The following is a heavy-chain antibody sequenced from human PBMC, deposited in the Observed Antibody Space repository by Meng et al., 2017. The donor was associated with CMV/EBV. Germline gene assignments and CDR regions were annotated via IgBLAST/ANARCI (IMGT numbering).Heavy chain of an antibody. D-gene: IGHD6-19*01. J-gene: IGHJ4*02. CDR1: SYSISCYN. CDR3: ARDSSGWYPHFDY. CDR2: IYTSGST. V-gene: IGHV4-4*07. Sequence: LQGSVPGLSKPLETRSATCTVTSYSISCYNWSWIRPPAGKGLEWIGRIYTSGSTNYNPSLKSRVTMSVDTSKNQFSLKLSSVTAADTAVYYCARDSSGWYPHFDYWGQGTLVTVSS.